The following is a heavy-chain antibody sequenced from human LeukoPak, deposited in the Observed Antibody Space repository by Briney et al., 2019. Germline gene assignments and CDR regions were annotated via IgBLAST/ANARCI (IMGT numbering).Heavy chain of an antibody. V-gene: IGHV3-30*03. J-gene: IGHJ4*02. CDR2: ISYDGSNK. Sequence: PGGSLRLSCAASGFTFSSYGMHWVRQAPGKGLEWVAVISYDGSNKYYADSVKGRFTISRDNSKNTLYLQMNSLRAEDTAEYYCAGTTDYSSFLAFWGQGTLVTVSS. CDR1: GFTFSSYG. D-gene: IGHD4-11*01. CDR3: AGTTDYSSFLAF.